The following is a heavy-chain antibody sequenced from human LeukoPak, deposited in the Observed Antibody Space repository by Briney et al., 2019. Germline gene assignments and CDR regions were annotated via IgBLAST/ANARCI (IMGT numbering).Heavy chain of an antibody. J-gene: IGHJ4*02. V-gene: IGHV3-7*01. Sequence: GSLRLSCAASGFTFSSHWMSWVRQAPGKGLEWVANIKQDGSEKYYVDSVKGRFTISRDNAKNSLYLQMNSLRAEDTAVYYCARLALSGSFDYWGQGTLVTVSS. CDR1: GFTFSSHW. CDR2: IKQDGSEK. D-gene: IGHD3-10*01. CDR3: ARLALSGSFDY.